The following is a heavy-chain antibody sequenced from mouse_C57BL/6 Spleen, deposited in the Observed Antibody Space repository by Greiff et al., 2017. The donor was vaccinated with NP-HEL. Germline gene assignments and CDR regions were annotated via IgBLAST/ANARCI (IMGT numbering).Heavy chain of an antibody. V-gene: IGHV1-82*01. D-gene: IGHD1-1*01. CDR2: IYPGDGDT. J-gene: IGHJ3*01. CDR3: ARSADYYYGPWFAY. CDR1: GYAFSSSW. Sequence: QVQLQQSGPELVKPGASVKISCKASGYAFSSSWMNWVKQRPGKGLEWIGRIYPGDGDTNYNGKFKGKATLTADKSSSTAYMQLSSLTSEDSAVYFCARSADYYYGPWFAYRGQGTLVTVSA.